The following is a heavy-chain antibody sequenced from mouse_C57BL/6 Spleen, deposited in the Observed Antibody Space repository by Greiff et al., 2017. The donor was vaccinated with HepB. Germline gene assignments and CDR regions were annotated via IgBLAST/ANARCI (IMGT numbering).Heavy chain of an antibody. CDR2: IHPNSGST. CDR1: GYTFTSYW. D-gene: IGHD1-1*01. V-gene: IGHV1-64*01. CDR3: ARATTVGGFAY. J-gene: IGHJ3*01. Sequence: QVQLQQSGAELVKPGASVKLSCKASGYTFTSYWMHWVKQRPGQGLEWIGMIHPNSGSTNYNEKFKSKATLTVDKSSSTAYMQLSSLTSEDSAVYYCARATTVGGFAYWGQGTLVTVSA.